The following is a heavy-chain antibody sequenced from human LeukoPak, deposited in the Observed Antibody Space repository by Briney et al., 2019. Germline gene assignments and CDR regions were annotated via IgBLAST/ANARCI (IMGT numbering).Heavy chain of an antibody. Sequence: GGSLRLSCAASGFTFSYNPMHWVRQAPGKGLEWVALISYDETHKYYADSVKGRFTISRDNSKNTVYLQMSSLRSEDTAVYYCARDPQRGYGGYDFDYWGQGTLVTVSS. J-gene: IGHJ4*02. CDR2: ISYDETHK. D-gene: IGHD5-12*01. V-gene: IGHV3-30*04. CDR1: GFTFSYNP. CDR3: ARDPQRGYGGYDFDY.